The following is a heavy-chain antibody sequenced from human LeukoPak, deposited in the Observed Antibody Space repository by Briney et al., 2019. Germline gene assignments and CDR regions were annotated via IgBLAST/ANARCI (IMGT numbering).Heavy chain of an antibody. V-gene: IGHV1-69*01. J-gene: IGHJ4*02. D-gene: IGHD5-12*01. Sequence: SSVKVSFKASGGTFMKYASNWLRQAAPQGLEWMGWIIPKSGTANYAQKFQGEVTINADESTSTAYMEMSRLRSDDTGVYYCASGVPCGYGAYDKVFDYWGQGTLVTVSS. CDR3: ASGVPCGYGAYDKVFDY. CDR2: IIPKSGTA. CDR1: GGTFMKYA.